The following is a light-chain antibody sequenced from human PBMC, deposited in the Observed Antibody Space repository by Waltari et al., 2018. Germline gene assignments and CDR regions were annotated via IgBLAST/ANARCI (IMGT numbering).Light chain of an antibody. Sequence: EIVLTQSPGTLSLSPGERASLTCRASRSVGSNSAWYQQKPGQAPRLLIYDASSRATGIPDRFSGSGSGTDFTLTISRLEPEDFAVYYCQQYGSSQGTFGQGTKVEI. CDR3: QQYGSSQGT. CDR1: RSVGSN. CDR2: DAS. V-gene: IGKV3-20*01. J-gene: IGKJ1*01.